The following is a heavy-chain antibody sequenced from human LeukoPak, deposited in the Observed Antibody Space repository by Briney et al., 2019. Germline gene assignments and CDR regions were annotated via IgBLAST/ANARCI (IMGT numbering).Heavy chain of an antibody. J-gene: IGHJ4*02. V-gene: IGHV3-21*01. D-gene: IGHD3-16*01. CDR3: ARVAAYVESLDY. Sequence: PGGSLRLSCAASGFTFSSYSMNWVRQAPGKGLEWVSSISSSSSYIYYADSVKGRFTISRDNAKNSLYLQMNSLRAEDTAVYYCARVAAYVESLDYWGQGTLVTVSS. CDR1: GFTFSSYS. CDR2: ISSSSSYI.